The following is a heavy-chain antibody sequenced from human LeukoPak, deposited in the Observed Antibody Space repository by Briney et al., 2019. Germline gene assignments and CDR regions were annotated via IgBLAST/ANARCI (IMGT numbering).Heavy chain of an antibody. D-gene: IGHD3-3*02. CDR1: GYTFTSYG. V-gene: IGHV1-18*01. Sequence: ASVKVSCKASGYTFTSYGISWVRQAPGQGLEWMGWISAYNGNTNYAQKLQGRVTMTTDTSTSTAYMELRSLRSDDTAVYYCARAFYPGYYSYMAVWGKGATVTVSS. J-gene: IGHJ6*03. CDR3: ARAFYPGYYSYMAV. CDR2: ISAYNGNT.